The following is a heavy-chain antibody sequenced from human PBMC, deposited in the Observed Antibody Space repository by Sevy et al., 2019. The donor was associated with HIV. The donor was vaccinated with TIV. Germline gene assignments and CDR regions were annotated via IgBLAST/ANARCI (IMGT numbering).Heavy chain of an antibody. Sequence: ASVKVSCKVSGSTLTKLSMHWVRQAPGKGLEWMATFDPEDGERDYAQKFQGRVTMTEDTSTDTAYMELSSLRSEDTAIYYCATTKDYYESSGSPFDYWGQGTLVTVSS. CDR2: FDPEDGER. V-gene: IGHV1-24*01. D-gene: IGHD3-22*01. J-gene: IGHJ4*02. CDR3: ATTKDYYESSGSPFDY. CDR1: GSTLTKLS.